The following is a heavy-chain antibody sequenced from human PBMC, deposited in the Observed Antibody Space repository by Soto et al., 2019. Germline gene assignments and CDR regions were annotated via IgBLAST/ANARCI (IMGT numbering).Heavy chain of an antibody. V-gene: IGHV3-53*01. CDR1: GFTVSSNY. CDR3: GRGYSYDYYGMDV. J-gene: IGHJ6*02. D-gene: IGHD5-18*01. CDR2: IYSGGRT. Sequence: GSLRLSCAASGFTVSSNYMSWVRQAPGKGLEWVSVIYSGGRTYYADSVKGRFTISRDSSKNTVYLQMNSLRVEDTAVYYCGRGYSYDYYGMDVWGQGTTVTVSS.